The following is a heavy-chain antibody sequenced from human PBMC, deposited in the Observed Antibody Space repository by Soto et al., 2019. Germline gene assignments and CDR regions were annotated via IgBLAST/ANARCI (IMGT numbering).Heavy chain of an antibody. CDR2: IGSGGGST. CDR3: APGRQQVLDQ. Sequence: EVQLLESGGGLVQPGGSLRLSCAASGFTFSSYAMSWVRQAPGKGLGWVSGIGSGGGSTHYTDSVKGRFAISRDDSKNTLYLQMNSLRADDTAVYYCAPGRQQVLDQWGQGTLVTVSS. V-gene: IGHV3-23*01. J-gene: IGHJ4*02. CDR1: GFTFSSYA. D-gene: IGHD6-13*01.